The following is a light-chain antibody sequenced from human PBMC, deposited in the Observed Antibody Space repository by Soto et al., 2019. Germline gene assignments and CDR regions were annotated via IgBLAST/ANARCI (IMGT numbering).Light chain of an antibody. Sequence: SLNKSVVDRVTITCRSSQAIANYVAWYQQNPGKVPKLLIYATSTLQSGVPSRFSGSGSGTDFTLTISSLQPEDVATYYCEKCTRDPRAFGQGTKVDLK. CDR1: QAIANY. CDR2: ATS. CDR3: EKCTRDPRA. V-gene: IGKV1-27*01. J-gene: IGKJ1*01.